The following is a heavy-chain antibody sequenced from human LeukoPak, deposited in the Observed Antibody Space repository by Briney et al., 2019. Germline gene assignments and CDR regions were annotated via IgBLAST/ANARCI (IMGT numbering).Heavy chain of an antibody. CDR3: AKRRVWAGAVAGTDYFDY. CDR2: IYPGDSDT. D-gene: IGHD6-19*01. V-gene: IGHV5-51*01. Sequence: KTGESLKISCKGSGYSFTSYLIGWVRQMPGKGLEWMGIIYPGDSDTRYSPSFQGQVTISADKSISTAYLQWSSLKASDTAMYYCAKRRVWAGAVAGTDYFDYWGQGTLVTVSS. J-gene: IGHJ4*02. CDR1: GYSFTSYL.